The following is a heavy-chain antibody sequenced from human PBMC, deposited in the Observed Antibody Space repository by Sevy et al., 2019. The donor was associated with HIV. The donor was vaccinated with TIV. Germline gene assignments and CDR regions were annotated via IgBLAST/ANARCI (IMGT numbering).Heavy chain of an antibody. J-gene: IGHJ3*02. CDR1: RFTFSNYW. V-gene: IGHV3-7*01. CDR3: ARERGISFIVGATTGAFDI. Sequence: GGSLRRSCAASRFTFSNYWMSWVRQAPGKGLEWVANIKQDGSEKYYVDSVKGRFTISRDNAKNSLYLQMNSLRAEDTAVYYCARERGISFIVGATTGAFDIWGQGTMVTVSS. D-gene: IGHD1-26*01. CDR2: IKQDGSEK.